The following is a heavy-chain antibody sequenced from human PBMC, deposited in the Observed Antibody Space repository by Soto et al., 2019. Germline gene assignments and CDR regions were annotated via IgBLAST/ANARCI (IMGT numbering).Heavy chain of an antibody. V-gene: IGHV2-5*02. Sequence: QITLKESGPTLVKPTQTLTLTCTFSGLSLSTSGEAVGWIRQPPGKALEWLALIYWDDDKRYNPTLKTRLTITKGTSKNRVVLTLTNMDPVDTATYYCAHYVSTSPAGWFDPWGQGILVTVSS. CDR3: AHYVSTSPAGWFDP. CDR2: IYWDDDK. CDR1: GLSLSTSGEA. D-gene: IGHD3-10*02. J-gene: IGHJ5*02.